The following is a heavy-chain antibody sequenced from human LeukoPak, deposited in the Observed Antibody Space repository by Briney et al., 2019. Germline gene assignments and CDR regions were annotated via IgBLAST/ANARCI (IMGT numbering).Heavy chain of an antibody. CDR1: GGSISSYY. V-gene: IGHV4-4*07. D-gene: IGHD3-3*01. Sequence: NPSETLSLTCTVSGGSISSYYWSWIRQPAGKGLEWIGRIYTSGSTNYNPSLKSRVTMSVDTSKNQFSLKLSSVTAADTAAYYCARGPGLRFLEWLLPRGAFDIWGQGTMVTVSS. CDR3: ARGPGLRFLEWLLPRGAFDI. J-gene: IGHJ3*02. CDR2: IYTSGST.